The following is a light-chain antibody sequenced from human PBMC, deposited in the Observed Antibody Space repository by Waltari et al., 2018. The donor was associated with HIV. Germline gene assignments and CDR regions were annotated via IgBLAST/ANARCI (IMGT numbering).Light chain of an antibody. Sequence: EIVLTQSPATLSLSPGERATLSCRASQSAGTFLGWYQHKSGQAPRLLIYDASNRAAGIPARFSGSESGTDFPLTMSSLEPEDFAVYSCQQRSILRGLTFGWGTKVEIK. V-gene: IGKV3-11*01. J-gene: IGKJ4*01. CDR3: QQRSILRGLT. CDR1: QSAGTF. CDR2: DAS.